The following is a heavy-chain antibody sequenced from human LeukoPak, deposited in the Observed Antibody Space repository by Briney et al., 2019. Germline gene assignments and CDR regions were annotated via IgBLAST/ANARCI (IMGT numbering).Heavy chain of an antibody. CDR3: ARVWSTGNFDY. J-gene: IGHJ4*02. Sequence: GGSLRLSCAASGFTFSNYNTNWVRQTPGKGLEWVSSITRGSIYTFYADSVKGRFTISRDNAKNSLYLQMNSLRAEDTAVYYCARVWSTGNFDYWGQGTLVTVSS. V-gene: IGHV3-21*04. D-gene: IGHD5/OR15-5a*01. CDR1: GFTFSNYN. CDR2: ITRGSIYT.